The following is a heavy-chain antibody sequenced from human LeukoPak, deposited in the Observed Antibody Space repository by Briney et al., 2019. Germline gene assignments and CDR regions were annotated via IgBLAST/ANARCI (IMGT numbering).Heavy chain of an antibody. V-gene: IGHV3-23*01. Sequence: PGGSLRLSCAASGFTFSSYVMYWVRQAPGKGLEWVSGIFGSGGSTHYADSVKGRFTISRDNTKNTVYLQMNSLRAEDTAVYYCAKTTTGYGSGRFPGWPVDYWGQGTLVTVSS. D-gene: IGHD6-19*01. CDR1: GFTFSSYV. J-gene: IGHJ4*02. CDR3: AKTTTGYGSGRFPGWPVDY. CDR2: IFGSGGST.